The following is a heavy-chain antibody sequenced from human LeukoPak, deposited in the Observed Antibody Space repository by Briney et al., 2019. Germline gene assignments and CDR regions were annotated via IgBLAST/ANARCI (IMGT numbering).Heavy chain of an antibody. J-gene: IGHJ4*02. CDR3: ARVSLVLGLGLDY. D-gene: IGHD3-16*01. CDR2: ISSSGTYI. V-gene: IGHV3-21*01. Sequence: GGSLRLSCAASGFTFSSYSMNWVRQAPGKGLEWVSSISSSGTYIYYADSVKGRFTISRDSAKNSLYLQMNSLRAEDTAVYFCARVSLVLGLGLDYWGQGTLVTVSS. CDR1: GFTFSSYS.